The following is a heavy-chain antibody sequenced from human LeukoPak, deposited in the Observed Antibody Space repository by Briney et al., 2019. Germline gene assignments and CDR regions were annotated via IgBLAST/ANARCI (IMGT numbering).Heavy chain of an antibody. V-gene: IGHV3-48*01. J-gene: IGHJ4*02. CDR3: TRDTILDN. Sequence: RSGGSLRLSCAASGFTFYNYGMHWVRQAPGKGPEWVSYISSSGTTIYYADSVKGRFTISRDNAKNSLFLQMNSLRAEDTAVFYCTRDTILDNWGQGTLVTVSS. D-gene: IGHD3-3*01. CDR2: ISSSGTTI. CDR1: GFTFYNYG.